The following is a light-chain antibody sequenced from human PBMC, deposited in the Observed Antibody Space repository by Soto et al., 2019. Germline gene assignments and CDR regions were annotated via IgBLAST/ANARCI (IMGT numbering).Light chain of an antibody. CDR3: QQYNSYLT. CDR1: QSISNR. J-gene: IGKJ3*01. Sequence: DIQMNQSPSSLSTSVGDRVTITCRASQSISNRVAWYQQKPGKAPKLLIYDASTLESGVPSRFSGSGSGTEFTLTVSGLQPDDFATYYCQQYNSYLTFGPGTKVDIK. CDR2: DAS. V-gene: IGKV1-5*01.